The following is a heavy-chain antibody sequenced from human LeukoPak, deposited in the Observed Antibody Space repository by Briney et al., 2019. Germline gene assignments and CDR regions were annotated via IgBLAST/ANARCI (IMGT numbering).Heavy chain of an antibody. Sequence: SETLSLTCTVSGGSISSSNYYWGWIRQPPGKGLEWIGSIYYSGSTYYNPSLKSRVTISVDTSKNQFSLKVSSVSAADTAVYYCAKVRGIDYWGQGTLVTVSS. CDR2: IYYSGST. V-gene: IGHV4-39*07. J-gene: IGHJ4*02. CDR1: GGSISSSNYY. CDR3: AKVRGIDY. D-gene: IGHD4/OR15-4a*01.